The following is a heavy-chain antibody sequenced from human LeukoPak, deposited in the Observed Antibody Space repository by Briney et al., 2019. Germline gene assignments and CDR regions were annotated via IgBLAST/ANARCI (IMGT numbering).Heavy chain of an antibody. Sequence: PGGSLRLSCAASGFTVSSNYMSWVRQAPGKGLEWVSVIFSGGNIYYADSVKGRFTISRDNSKNMLYLQMNSLSAEDTAVYFCAGGYYSSYYYGMDVWGQGTTVTVSS. V-gene: IGHV3-53*01. D-gene: IGHD3-22*01. CDR3: AGGYYSSYYYGMDV. CDR2: IFSGGNI. J-gene: IGHJ6*02. CDR1: GFTVSSNY.